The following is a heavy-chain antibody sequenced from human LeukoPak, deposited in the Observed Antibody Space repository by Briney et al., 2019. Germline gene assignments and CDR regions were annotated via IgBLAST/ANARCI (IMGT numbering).Heavy chain of an antibody. Sequence: PGGTLRLSCKASGFIFGDYYMNWIRQAPGKGLECLSYISSGTINHSNYADSVKGRFTISRDNARNSLYPQMNSLRGEDTAVYYCARTQLDLDGFDVWGQGTTVTVSS. CDR1: GFIFGDYY. D-gene: IGHD1-1*01. J-gene: IGHJ3*01. CDR2: ISSGTINHS. V-gene: IGHV3-11*06. CDR3: ARTQLDLDGFDV.